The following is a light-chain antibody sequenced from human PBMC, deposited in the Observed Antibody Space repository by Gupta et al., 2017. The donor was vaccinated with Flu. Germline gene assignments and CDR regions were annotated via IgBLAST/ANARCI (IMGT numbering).Light chain of an antibody. Sequence: ENVLTQSPGSLSLSPGEGATLSCRASQSISDTYLAWYQQKPGQAPRLLIYGASKRATGIPDRISGSGSGTDFTLSISRVEPEDFAVYYCQQYGGSPAYTFGQGTKLEMK. V-gene: IGKV3-20*01. CDR3: QQYGGSPAYT. CDR2: GAS. CDR1: QSISDTY. J-gene: IGKJ2*01.